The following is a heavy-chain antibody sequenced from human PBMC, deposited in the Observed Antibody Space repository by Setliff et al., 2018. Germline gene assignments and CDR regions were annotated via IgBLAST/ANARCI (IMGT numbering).Heavy chain of an antibody. J-gene: IGHJ4*02. V-gene: IGHV3-74*01. CDR1: GFTFNTYW. CDR3: ARGNSGGDY. D-gene: IGHD6-25*01. Sequence: GGSLRLSCAASGFTFNTYWMHWVRQAPGKGLVWFSHINSDGSGTSYADSVKGRFTISRDSAKNALYLQMDSLRVEDTAVYYCARGNSGGDYWGQGTLVTVSS. CDR2: INSDGSGT.